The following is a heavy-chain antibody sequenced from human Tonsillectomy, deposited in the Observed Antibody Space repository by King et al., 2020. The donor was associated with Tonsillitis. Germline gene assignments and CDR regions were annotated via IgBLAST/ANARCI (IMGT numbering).Heavy chain of an antibody. J-gene: IGHJ4*01. CDR2: IKSKTDGGTT. V-gene: IGHV3-15*01. CDR3: TTDIKYYYDSSDSSFDD. CDR1: GFTFSNAW. D-gene: IGHD3-22*01. Sequence: VQLVESGGGLVKPGGSLRLSCAASGFTFSNAWMSWVRQAPGKGLEWVGRIKSKTDGGTTDYAAPVKGRYTISRDDSNNTLYLQMNSLKTEDTAVYYCTTDIKYYYDSSDSSFDDWGHGALVTVSS.